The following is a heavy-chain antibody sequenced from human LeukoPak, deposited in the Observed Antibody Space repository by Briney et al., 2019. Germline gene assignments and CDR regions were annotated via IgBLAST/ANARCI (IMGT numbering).Heavy chain of an antibody. CDR3: ARDVSNYFDY. J-gene: IGHJ4*02. Sequence: GGSLRLSCAASGFTFSTYGMHWVRQAPGKGLEWVAVISHDLTYQAYAASVKGRFTISRDDSKNTLYVQMNSLRTEDTAFYYCARDVSNYFDYWGLGTLVTVSS. CDR1: GFTFSTYG. V-gene: IGHV3-30*03. D-gene: IGHD3-3*02. CDR2: ISHDLTYQ.